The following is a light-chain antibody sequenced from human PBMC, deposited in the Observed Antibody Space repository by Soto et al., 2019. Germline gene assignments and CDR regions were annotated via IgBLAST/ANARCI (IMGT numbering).Light chain of an antibody. CDR1: NIGSKS. J-gene: IGLJ2*01. V-gene: IGLV3-21*02. Sequence: SYDLTQPPSVSVAPGQTARITCGGNNIGSKSVHWYQQKPGQAPVLVVYHDSDRPSGIPERFSGSNSGNTATLTISRVEARDEGGLYWQVWGNSRYHSHVVFGGGTKLTVL. CDR3: QVWGNSRYHSHVV. CDR2: HDS.